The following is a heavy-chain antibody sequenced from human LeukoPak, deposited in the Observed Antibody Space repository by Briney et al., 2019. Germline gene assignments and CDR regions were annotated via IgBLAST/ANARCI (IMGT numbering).Heavy chain of an antibody. J-gene: IGHJ4*02. CDR3: ASQPYYDSSGYYFY. CDR2: IYHSGST. Sequence: PSETLSLTCTVSGGSITSSTYNRGWIRQPPGKGLEWIGSIYHSGSTFYNPSLKSRVTISINTSKNQFSLKLSSVTAADTAVYYCASQPYYDSSGYYFYGGQGTLVTVSS. D-gene: IGHD3-22*01. CDR1: GGSITSSTYN. V-gene: IGHV4-39*01.